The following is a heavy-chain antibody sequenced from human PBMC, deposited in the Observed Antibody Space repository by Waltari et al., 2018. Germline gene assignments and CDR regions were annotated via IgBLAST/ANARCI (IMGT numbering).Heavy chain of an antibody. CDR3: ARTYSGSYPYWYFDL. D-gene: IGHD1-26*01. J-gene: IGHJ2*01. Sequence: QVQLQESGPGLVKPSDTLSLTCAVSGYSISSSNWCGCNRRPPGKGLEWIGYIYYSGSIYYNPSLKSRVTMSVDTSKNQFSLKLSSVTAVDTAVYYCARTYSGSYPYWYFDLWGRGTLVTVSS. V-gene: IGHV4-28*05. CDR2: IYYSGSI. CDR1: GYSISSSNW.